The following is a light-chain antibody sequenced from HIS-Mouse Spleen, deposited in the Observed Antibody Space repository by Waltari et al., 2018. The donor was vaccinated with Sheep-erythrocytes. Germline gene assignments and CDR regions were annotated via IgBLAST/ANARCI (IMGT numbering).Light chain of an antibody. Sequence: QSALTQPRSVSGSPGQSVTISCTGTSSDVGGYNYVSWHQQHPGKAPKLMIYDVSKRPSGVPDLFSGSKSGKAASLTISGLQAEDEADYYCCSYAGSYNHVFATGTKVTVL. V-gene: IGLV2-11*01. CDR2: DVS. CDR1: SSDVGGYNY. CDR3: CSYAGSYNHV. J-gene: IGLJ1*01.